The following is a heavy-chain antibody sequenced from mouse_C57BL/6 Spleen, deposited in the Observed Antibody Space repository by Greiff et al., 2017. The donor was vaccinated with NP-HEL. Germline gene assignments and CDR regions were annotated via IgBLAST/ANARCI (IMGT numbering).Heavy chain of an antibody. CDR2: IHPNSGST. Sequence: QVQLQQSGAELVKPGASVKLSCKASGYTFTSYWMHWVNQRHGQGLEWIGIIHPNSGSTNYNEKFKSKATLTVDKSSSTAYMQLSSLTSEDSAVYYGSSLGFYDGYPPFAYWGQGTLVTVSA. CDR3: SSLGFYDGYPPFAY. J-gene: IGHJ3*01. V-gene: IGHV1-64*01. CDR1: GYTFTSYW. D-gene: IGHD2-3*01.